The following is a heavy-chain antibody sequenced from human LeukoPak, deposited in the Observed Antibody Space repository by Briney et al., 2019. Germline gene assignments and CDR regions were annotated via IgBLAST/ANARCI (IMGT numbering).Heavy chain of an antibody. Sequence: PSETLSLTCTVSGGSISGYYWSWIRQPPGKGLEWIGYIYYSGSTNYNPSLKSRVTISVDTSKNQFSLKLSSVTAADTAVYYCARGRGYSYGYGLDPWGQGTLVTVSS. V-gene: IGHV4-59*01. D-gene: IGHD5-18*01. CDR1: GGSISGYY. CDR2: IYYSGST. CDR3: ARGRGYSYGYGLDP. J-gene: IGHJ5*02.